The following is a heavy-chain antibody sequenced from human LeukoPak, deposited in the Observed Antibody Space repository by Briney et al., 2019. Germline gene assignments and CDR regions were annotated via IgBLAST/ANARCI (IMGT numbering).Heavy chain of an antibody. J-gene: IGHJ4*02. V-gene: IGHV4-59*08. D-gene: IGHD6-19*01. Sequence: SETLSFTCTVSAGSISSYYWRWMRQPPGKGLEWIGYIYYSGSTNYNPSLKSRVTISVDTSKNQFSLNLSSVTAADTAVYYCARFGSSGWSNIDYWGQGTLVTVSS. CDR3: ARFGSSGWSNIDY. CDR2: IYYSGST. CDR1: AGSISSYY.